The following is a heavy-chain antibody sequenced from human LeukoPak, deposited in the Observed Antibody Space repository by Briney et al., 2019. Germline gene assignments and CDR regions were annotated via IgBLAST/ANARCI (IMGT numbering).Heavy chain of an antibody. CDR3: ARTRDNYYYMDV. J-gene: IGHJ6*03. V-gene: IGHV3-7*01. D-gene: IGHD2-2*01. Sequence: GGSLRLSCAGSGFTFSDFWMTWVRQAPGKGLEWVANIKQDGSEKYYVDSVKGRFTISRDNAKNSLYLQMNSLRAEDTAVYYCARTRDNYYYMDVWGKGTTVTVSS. CDR2: IKQDGSEK. CDR1: GFTFSDFW.